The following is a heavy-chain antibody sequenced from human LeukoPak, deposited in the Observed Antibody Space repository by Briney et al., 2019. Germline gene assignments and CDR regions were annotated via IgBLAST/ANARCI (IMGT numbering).Heavy chain of an antibody. CDR3: ARGSSSWYRDAFDI. V-gene: IGHV3-66*01. CDR2: IYSGGST. CDR1: GFTFSSYA. Sequence: GGSLRLSCAASGFTFSSYAMSWVRQAPGKGLEWVSVIYSGGSTYYADSVKGRFTISRDNSKNTLYLQMNSLRAEDTAVYYCARGSSSWYRDAFDIWGQGTMVTVSS. J-gene: IGHJ3*02. D-gene: IGHD6-13*01.